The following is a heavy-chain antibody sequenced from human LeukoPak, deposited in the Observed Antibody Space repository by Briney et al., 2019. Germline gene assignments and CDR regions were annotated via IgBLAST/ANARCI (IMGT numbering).Heavy chain of an antibody. CDR3: ARNIVVVPAAIGVFDI. D-gene: IGHD2-2*01. CDR1: GGSISSYF. V-gene: IGHV4-59*01. CDR2: INYSGNT. Sequence: SETLSLTCTVSGGSISSYFWNWIRQPPGKGLEWIGYINYSGNTNYNPSLKSRVTIPVDTSKNQFSLKLNSVTAADTAVYYCARNIVVVPAAIGVFDIWGQGTMVTVSS. J-gene: IGHJ3*02.